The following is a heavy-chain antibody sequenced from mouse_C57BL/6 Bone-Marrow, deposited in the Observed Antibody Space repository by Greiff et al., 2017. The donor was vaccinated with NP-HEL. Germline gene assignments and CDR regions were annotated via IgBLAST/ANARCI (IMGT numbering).Heavy chain of an antibody. J-gene: IGHJ3*01. Sequence: QVQLQQSGAELARPGASVKLSCKASGYTFTSYGISWVKQRTGQGLEWIGEIYPRSGNTYYNEKFKGKATLTADKSSSTASMELRSLTSEDSAVYFCARKGAWFAYWGQGTLVTVSA. V-gene: IGHV1-81*01. CDR3: ARKGAWFAY. CDR2: IYPRSGNT. CDR1: GYTFTSYG.